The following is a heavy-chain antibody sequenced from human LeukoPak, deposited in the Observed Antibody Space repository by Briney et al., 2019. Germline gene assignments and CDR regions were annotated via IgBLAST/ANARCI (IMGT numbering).Heavy chain of an antibody. J-gene: IGHJ3*02. CDR1: GFTFSSYS. CDR2: ISSSSSTI. CDR3: ARVPRRVVGDAFDI. Sequence: PPGGSLRLSCAASGFTFSSYSMNSVRQAPGKGLEWVSYISSSSSTIYYADSLQGRSPLSRNNATNSLYQQIISLRAEDTAVYYCARVPRRVVGDAFDIWGQGTMVTLSS. V-gene: IGHV3-48*01. D-gene: IGHD2-15*01.